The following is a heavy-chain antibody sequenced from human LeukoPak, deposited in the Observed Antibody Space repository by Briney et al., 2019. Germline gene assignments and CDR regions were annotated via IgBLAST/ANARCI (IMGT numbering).Heavy chain of an antibody. J-gene: IGHJ4*02. D-gene: IGHD1-26*01. CDR1: GDSVSSGSYY. CDR2: IYYSAST. Sequence: SETLSLTCTVSGDSVSSGSYYWSWIRQPPGKGLEWIGYIYYSASTNYNPSLKSRVTISVDTSRNQFSLKLSSVTAADTAVFYCARIQAWVGDTTGPRGFDFWGQGTLVTVSS. CDR3: ARIQAWVGDTTGPRGFDF. V-gene: IGHV4-61*01.